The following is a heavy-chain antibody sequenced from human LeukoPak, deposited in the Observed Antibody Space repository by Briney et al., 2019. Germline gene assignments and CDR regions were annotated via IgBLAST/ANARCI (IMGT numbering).Heavy chain of an antibody. Sequence: PSETLFLTCTVSGYSISSGYYWGWIRQPPGKGLEWIGSIYHSGSTYYNPSLKSRVTISVDTSKNQFSLKLSSVTAADTAVYYCAVGGSYYFDYWGQGTLATVSS. CDR2: IYHSGST. D-gene: IGHD3-10*01. CDR3: AVGGSYYFDY. J-gene: IGHJ4*02. CDR1: GYSISSGYY. V-gene: IGHV4-38-2*02.